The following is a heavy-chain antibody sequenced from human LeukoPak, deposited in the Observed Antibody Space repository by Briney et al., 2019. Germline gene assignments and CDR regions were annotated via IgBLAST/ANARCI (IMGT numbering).Heavy chain of an antibody. J-gene: IGHJ4*02. D-gene: IGHD6-19*01. Sequence: SETLSLTCTVSGXSISSYFWSWIRQPPGKGLEWIGYIYYSGSTNYNPSLKSRVTMSVDTCKNQFSLKLSSVTAADTAVYYCARIDRAVAGTIDYWGQGTLVTVSS. V-gene: IGHV4-59*08. CDR2: IYYSGST. CDR1: GXSISSYF. CDR3: ARIDRAVAGTIDY.